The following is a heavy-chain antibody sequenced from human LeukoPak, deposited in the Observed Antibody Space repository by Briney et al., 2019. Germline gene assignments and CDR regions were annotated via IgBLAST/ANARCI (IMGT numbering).Heavy chain of an antibody. CDR1: GGSISSYY. V-gene: IGHV4-59*01. J-gene: IGHJ5*02. CDR2: IYYSGST. D-gene: IGHD3-10*01. CDR3: ARGRPSFRFDP. Sequence: SSETLSLTCTVSGGSISSYYWSWIRQPPGKGLEWIGYIYYSGSTNYNPSLKSRVTISVDTSKNQFSLKLSSVTAADTAVYYCARGRPSFRFDPWGQGTLVTVSS.